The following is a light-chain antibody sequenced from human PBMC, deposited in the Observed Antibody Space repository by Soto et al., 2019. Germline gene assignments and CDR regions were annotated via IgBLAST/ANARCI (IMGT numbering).Light chain of an antibody. CDR3: QQYIEWPYT. Sequence: EIMMTQSPATLSVSPGEGGTLSCRASQSVSSSLVWYQQKPGQAPRLLIYGASNRATDIPARFSGSGSGTDFTLTISSLKSEDFAVYYCQQYIEWPYTCGQGTRLESK. CDR2: GAS. J-gene: IGKJ2*01. V-gene: IGKV3-15*01. CDR1: QSVSSS.